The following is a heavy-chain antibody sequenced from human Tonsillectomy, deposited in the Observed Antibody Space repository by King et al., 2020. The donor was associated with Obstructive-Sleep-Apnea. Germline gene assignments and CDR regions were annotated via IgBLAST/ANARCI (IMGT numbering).Heavy chain of an antibody. CDR2: ISSSVSII. CDR3: ARETTPMVY. D-gene: IGHD3-10*01. CDR1: GFTFNTYS. J-gene: IGHJ4*02. Sequence: VQLVESGGGLVQSGGSLRLSCAASGFTFNTYSMNWVRQAPGKGLEWVSYISSSVSIIYYADSVKGRFTVSRDNAKNLLHLQMNSLRAEDTAVYYCARETTPMVYWGQGTLVTVSS. V-gene: IGHV3-48*04.